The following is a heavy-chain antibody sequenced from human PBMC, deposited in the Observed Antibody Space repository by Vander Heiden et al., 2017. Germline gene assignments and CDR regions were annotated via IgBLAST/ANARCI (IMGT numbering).Heavy chain of an antibody. CDR1: GFTFNEHA. J-gene: IGHJ6*02. V-gene: IGHV3-9*01. D-gene: IGHD3-10*01. Sequence: EVQLVESGGGLVQPGRSLRLYCEGSGFTFNEHAMHWVRQVPGKGLEWVSGILWDNSRIGYADSVKGRFTISRDNGKNSLYLQMNSLRPEDTALYYCGKDMTPGGLDVWGHGTTVTVSS. CDR3: GKDMTPGGLDV. CDR2: ILWDNSRI.